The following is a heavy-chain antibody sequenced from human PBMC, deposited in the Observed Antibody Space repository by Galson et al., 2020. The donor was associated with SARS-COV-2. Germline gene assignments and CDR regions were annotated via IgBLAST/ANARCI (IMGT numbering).Heavy chain of an antibody. Sequence: GGSLRLSCAASGFTFSSYAISWVRQAPGKGLEWVSAIRDSGSSTYYADSVKGRFTISRDNSKNTLYLQINSLRAEDTAVYYCAKDSGRRYDILTGYLIYDAFDIWGQGTMVTVSS. J-gene: IGHJ3*02. CDR2: IRDSGSST. CDR1: GFTFSSYA. CDR3: AKDSGRRYDILTGYLIYDAFDI. V-gene: IGHV3-23*01. D-gene: IGHD3-9*01.